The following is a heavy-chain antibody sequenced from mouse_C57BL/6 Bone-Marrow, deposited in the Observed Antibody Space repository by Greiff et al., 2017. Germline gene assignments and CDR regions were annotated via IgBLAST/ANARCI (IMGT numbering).Heavy chain of an antibody. V-gene: IGHV1-59*01. CDR2: IDPSDSYS. D-gene: IGHD1-1*01. CDR3: ELRRWFAY. J-gene: IGHJ3*01. CDR1: GYTFTSYC. Sequence: QVQLQQSGAELVRPGTSVKLSCKASGYTFTSYCMHWVQQSPGQGLEWIGVIDPSDSYSNYNQNFKGKATLTVDTSSSTAYMQLSSLTDEDSAVYYCELRRWFAYWGKGTLVTVSA.